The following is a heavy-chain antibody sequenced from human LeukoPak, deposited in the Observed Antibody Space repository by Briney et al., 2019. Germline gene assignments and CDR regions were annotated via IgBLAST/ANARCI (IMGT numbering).Heavy chain of an antibody. D-gene: IGHD4-11*01. CDR2: IDPSDSYT. CDR3: ARKMSLDNSNSRAFDY. V-gene: IGHV5-10-1*01. Sequence: GESLKISCKTSGYXFNSHWIGWVRQMPGEGLEWLGRIDPSDSYTNYNPSFQGHIIVSANSSISTAYLQWNSLRASDSGIYYCARKMSLDNSNSRAFDYWGQGTLVTVSS. J-gene: IGHJ4*02. CDR1: GYXFNSHW.